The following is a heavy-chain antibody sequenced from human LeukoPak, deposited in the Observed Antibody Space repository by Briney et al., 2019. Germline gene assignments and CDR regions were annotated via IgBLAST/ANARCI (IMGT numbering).Heavy chain of an antibody. CDR3: AAIVTMPFDY. CDR2: IYHVGST. V-gene: IGHV4-4*02. Sequence: SETLSLTCAVSGGSISSSNWWSWVRQPPGKGLEWIGEIYHVGSTYYNPSLKSRVTISVDKSKNQFSLRLNSVTAADTAVYYCAAIVTMPFDYWGQGTLVTVSS. CDR1: GGSISSSNW. D-gene: IGHD4/OR15-4a*01. J-gene: IGHJ4*02.